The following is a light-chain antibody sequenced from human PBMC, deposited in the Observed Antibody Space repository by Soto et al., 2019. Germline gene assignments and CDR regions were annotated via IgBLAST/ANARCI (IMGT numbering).Light chain of an antibody. CDR2: LNSDGSH. V-gene: IGLV4-69*01. CDR1: SGHSSYA. Sequence: QPVLTQSPSASASLGASVKLTCTLSSGHSSYAIAWHQQQPETGPRYLMKLNSDGSHSKGDGIPDRCSGSSSGAERYLTISSLQSEDEADYYCQTWGTGIWVFGGGTKLTVL. CDR3: QTWGTGIWV. J-gene: IGLJ3*02.